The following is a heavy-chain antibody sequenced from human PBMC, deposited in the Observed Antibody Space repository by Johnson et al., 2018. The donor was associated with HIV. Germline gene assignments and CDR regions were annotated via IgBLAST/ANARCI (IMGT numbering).Heavy chain of an antibody. CDR3: ARVQRSGWFHTDACDL. Sequence: QVQLVESGGGVVRPGRSLRLSCAVSGLTFSNYPMHWVRQAPGKGLDWVAVISFDGSNKYYADSVKGRFTISRDNSKNTLYLQMNSLRAEDTAVYFCARVQRSGWFHTDACDLWGQGTMVTVSS. CDR2: ISFDGSNK. D-gene: IGHD6-19*01. CDR1: GLTFSNYP. J-gene: IGHJ3*01. V-gene: IGHV3-30*04.